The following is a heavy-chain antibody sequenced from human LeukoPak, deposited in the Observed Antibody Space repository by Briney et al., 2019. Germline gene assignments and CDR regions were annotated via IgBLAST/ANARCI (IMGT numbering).Heavy chain of an antibody. CDR3: ARDPSGRAGVPYWYFDL. D-gene: IGHD2-8*01. Sequence: ASVKVSCKASGGTFSSYAISWVRQAPGQGLEWMGWINTNTGNPTYAQGFTGRFVFSLDTSVSTAYLQISSLKAEDTAAYYCARDPSGRAGVPYWYFDLWGRGTLVTVSS. CDR2: INTNTGNP. V-gene: IGHV7-4-1*02. CDR1: GGTFSSYA. J-gene: IGHJ2*01.